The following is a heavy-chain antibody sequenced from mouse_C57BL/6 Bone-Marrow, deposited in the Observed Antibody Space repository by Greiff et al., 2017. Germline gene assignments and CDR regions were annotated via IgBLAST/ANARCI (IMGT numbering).Heavy chain of an antibody. CDR1: GFNIKDDY. CDR3: TTGTVVADWYFDV. CDR2: IDPENGDT. Sequence: EVHLVESGAELVRPGASVKLSCTASGFNIKDDYMHWVKQRPEQGLEWIGWIDPENGDTEYASKFQGKATITADTSSNTAYLQLSSLTSEDTAVYYCTTGTVVADWYFDVWGTGTTVTVSS. J-gene: IGHJ1*03. V-gene: IGHV14-4*01. D-gene: IGHD1-1*01.